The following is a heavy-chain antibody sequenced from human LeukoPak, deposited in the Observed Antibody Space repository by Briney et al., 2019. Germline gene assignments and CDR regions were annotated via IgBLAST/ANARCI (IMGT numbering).Heavy chain of an antibody. CDR3: ARDGAVADMYYFDY. J-gene: IGHJ4*02. D-gene: IGHD6-19*01. Sequence: AGGSLRLSCRASGFTFSSYAIHWVRQAPGKGLEWVAIIWYDGSDKYYTDSVKGRFTISRDNSKNTLYLQMNSLRAEDTAVYYCARDGAVADMYYFDYWGQGTLVTVSS. CDR1: GFTFSSYA. V-gene: IGHV3-33*01. CDR2: IWYDGSDK.